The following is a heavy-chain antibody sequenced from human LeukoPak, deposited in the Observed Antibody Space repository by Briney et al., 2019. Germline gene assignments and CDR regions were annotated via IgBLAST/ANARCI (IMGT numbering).Heavy chain of an antibody. D-gene: IGHD6-6*01. CDR2: ISSSSSYI. J-gene: IGHJ6*03. CDR1: GFTFSSYS. Sequence: GGSLRLSCAASGFTFSSYSMNWVRQAPGKGLEWVSSISSSSSYIYYADSVKGRFTISRDNAKNSLYLQMNSLRAEDTAVYYCARVQLVDYYYYSYMDVWGKGTTVTVSS. V-gene: IGHV3-21*01. CDR3: ARVQLVDYYYYSYMDV.